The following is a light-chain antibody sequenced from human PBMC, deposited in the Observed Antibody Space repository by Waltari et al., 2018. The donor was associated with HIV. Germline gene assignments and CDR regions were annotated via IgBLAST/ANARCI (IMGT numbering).Light chain of an antibody. J-gene: IGKJ4*01. V-gene: IGKV3-20*01. CDR3: QQYDKSPLT. Sequence: VLMQSPGTLSLSPGERATLSCRASQGVTNNYLAWYQQKPGQAPRLLIYGASYRATGIPDRFSGSGSGTDFTLTFSRLESEDFAVYYCQQYDKSPLTFGGGTKLEI. CDR2: GAS. CDR1: QGVTNNY.